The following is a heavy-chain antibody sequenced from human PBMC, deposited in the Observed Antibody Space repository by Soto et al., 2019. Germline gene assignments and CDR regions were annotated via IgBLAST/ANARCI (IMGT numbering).Heavy chain of an antibody. CDR1: GFTVSSNS. J-gene: IGHJ5*02. D-gene: IGHD2-15*01. CDR3: AREFGGSWYNWFVP. V-gene: IGHV3-53*01. Sequence: GGSLRLSCAVSGFTVSSNSITWVRQAPGQGLEWVSVLHSDVSTYYVDSVKGRFVISRDNSKNTVYLQMNSLRAEDTAIYYCAREFGGSWYNWFVPWAQGTLVTV. CDR2: LHSDVST.